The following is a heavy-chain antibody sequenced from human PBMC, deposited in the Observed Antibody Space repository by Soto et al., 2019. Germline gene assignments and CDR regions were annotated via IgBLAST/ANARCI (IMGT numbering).Heavy chain of an antibody. Sequence: SETLSLTCTVSGGSISSYYWSWIRQPPGKGLEWIGYIYYSGSTNYNPSLKSRVTISVDTSKNQFSLKLSSVTAADTAVYYCARSITMVRGVIGYWGQGTLVTVSS. D-gene: IGHD3-10*01. CDR3: ARSITMVRGVIGY. J-gene: IGHJ4*02. CDR1: GGSISSYY. V-gene: IGHV4-59*01. CDR2: IYYSGST.